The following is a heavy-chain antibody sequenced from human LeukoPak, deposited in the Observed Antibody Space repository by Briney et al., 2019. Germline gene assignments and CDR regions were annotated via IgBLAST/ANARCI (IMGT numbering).Heavy chain of an antibody. V-gene: IGHV1-69*04. CDR3: ARSGTLGGVPDY. J-gene: IGHJ4*02. CDR2: IIPILGIA. Sequence: SVKVSCKASGGTFSSYAISWVRQAPGQGLEWIGRIIPILGIANYAQKFQGRVTITADKSTSTAYMELSSLRSEDTAVYYCARSGTLGGVPDYWGQGTLVTVSS. D-gene: IGHD1/OR15-1a*01. CDR1: GGTFSSYA.